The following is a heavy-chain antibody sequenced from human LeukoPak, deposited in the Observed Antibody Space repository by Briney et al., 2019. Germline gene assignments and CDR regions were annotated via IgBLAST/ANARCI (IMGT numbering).Heavy chain of an antibody. CDR1: GYTFTGYY. CDR2: INPNSGGT. Sequence: ASVKVSCKASGYTFTGYYMHWVRQAPGQGLEWMGWINPNSGGTNYAQKFQGRVTMTRDTSISTAYMELSRLRSDDTAVYYCARTSGDMVRRVIDYYYYGMDVWGQGTTVTVSS. D-gene: IGHD3-10*01. CDR3: ARTSGDMVRRVIDYYYYGMDV. J-gene: IGHJ6*02. V-gene: IGHV1-2*02.